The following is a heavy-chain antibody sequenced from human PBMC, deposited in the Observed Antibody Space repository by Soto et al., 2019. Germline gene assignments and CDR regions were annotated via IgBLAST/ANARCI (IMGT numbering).Heavy chain of an antibody. V-gene: IGHV3-11*01. CDR2: IGDSGETI. D-gene: IGHD1-1*01. Sequence: PGGSLRLSCAASGFTFSDYDMSWIRQAPGKGLEWLSHIGDSGETIYYADSVKGRFTISRDNAESSVYLQMTSLGVEDTAVYYCARAMSNYNYYGMDVWGQGTTVTVSS. CDR3: ARAMSNYNYYGMDV. CDR1: GFTFSDYD. J-gene: IGHJ6*02.